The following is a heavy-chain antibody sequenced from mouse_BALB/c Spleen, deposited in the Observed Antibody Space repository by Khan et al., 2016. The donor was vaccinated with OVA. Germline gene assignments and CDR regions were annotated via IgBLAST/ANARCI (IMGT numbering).Heavy chain of an antibody. Sequence: EVELVESGGGLVQPGGSRKLSCAASGFTFIDYVMAWVRQTPGKGPEWIAFISSVAYSIYYADTVTGRFTISRENAKNTLYLEMSSLRSDDTAMYYCARGGFAYWGQGTLVTVSA. CDR3: ARGGFAY. J-gene: IGHJ3*01. V-gene: IGHV5-15*02. CDR2: ISSVAYSI. CDR1: GFTFIDYV.